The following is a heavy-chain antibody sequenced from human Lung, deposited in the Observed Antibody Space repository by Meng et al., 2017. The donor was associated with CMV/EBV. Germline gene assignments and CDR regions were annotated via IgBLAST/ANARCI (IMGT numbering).Heavy chain of an antibody. CDR3: GHRRDSFDYHGLDV. CDR2: IYFNGDK. V-gene: IGHV2-5*01. Sequence: SGXXLVXPTQTLTLTCAFSGFSLSTSGVGVAWIRQPPGKALEWLAVIYFNGDKRYSPSLKTRLTIIKDTSKNEVVLTLTNVDPVDTATYYCGHRRDSFDYHGLDVXGQGTTVTVSS. D-gene: IGHD3-3*01. J-gene: IGHJ6*02. CDR1: GFSLSTSGVG.